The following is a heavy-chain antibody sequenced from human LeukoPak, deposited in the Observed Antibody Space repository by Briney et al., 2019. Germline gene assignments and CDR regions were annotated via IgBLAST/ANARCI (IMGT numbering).Heavy chain of an antibody. Sequence: GRSLRLYCAASGFSFSSYGMHWVRQAPGKGLEWVAVISYDGSNKYYADSVKGRFTISRDNSKNTLYLQMNSLRAEDTAVYYCAKDGYYDYVWGSFGSYYYYGMDVWGQGTTVTVSS. V-gene: IGHV3-30*18. J-gene: IGHJ6*02. CDR2: ISYDGSNK. CDR3: AKDGYYDYVWGSFGSYYYYGMDV. CDR1: GFSFSSYG. D-gene: IGHD3-16*01.